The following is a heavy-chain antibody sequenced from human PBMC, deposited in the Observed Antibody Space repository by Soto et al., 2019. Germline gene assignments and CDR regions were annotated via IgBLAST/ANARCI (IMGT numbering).Heavy chain of an antibody. V-gene: IGHV1-46*03. CDR3: ARDRPGPPMTTVTKFPLGPPDY. CDR2: INPSGGST. J-gene: IGHJ4*02. Sequence: VASVKVSCKASGYTFTSYYMHWVRQAPGQGLEWMGIINPSGGSTSYAQKFQGRVTMTRDTSTSTVYMELSSLRSEDTAVYYCARDRPGPPMTTVTKFPLGPPDYWGQGTLVTVSS. CDR1: GYTFTSYY. D-gene: IGHD4-4*01.